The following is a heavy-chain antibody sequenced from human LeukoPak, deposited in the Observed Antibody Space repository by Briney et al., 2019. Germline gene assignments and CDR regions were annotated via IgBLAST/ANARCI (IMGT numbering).Heavy chain of an antibody. Sequence: GGSLRLSCAASGFTFSSYSMNWVRQAPGKGLEWVSSISSSSSYIYYADSVKGRFTISRDNAKNSLYLQMNSLRAEDTAVYYCARDPYAQHSSGWYNWFDPWGQGTLVTVSS. CDR1: GFTFSSYS. CDR3: ARDPYAQHSSGWYNWFDP. CDR2: ISSSSSYI. D-gene: IGHD6-19*01. J-gene: IGHJ5*02. V-gene: IGHV3-21*01.